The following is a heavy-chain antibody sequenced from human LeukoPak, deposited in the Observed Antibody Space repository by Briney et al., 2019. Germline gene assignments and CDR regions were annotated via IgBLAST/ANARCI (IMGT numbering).Heavy chain of an antibody. V-gene: IGHV3-23*01. CDR3: AKESGYDVDFDY. CDR1: GFTFTSHA. Sequence: GGSLRLSCAASGFTFTSHAMSWVRQAPGKGLEWVSIISGGGDSTYYADSVKGRFTISRDNPKNTLYLQMNSLRADDTAVYYCAKESGYDVDFDYWGQGTLVTVSS. D-gene: IGHD5-12*01. CDR2: ISGGGDST. J-gene: IGHJ4*02.